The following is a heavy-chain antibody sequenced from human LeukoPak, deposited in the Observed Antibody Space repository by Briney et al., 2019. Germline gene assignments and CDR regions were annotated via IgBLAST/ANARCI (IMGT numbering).Heavy chain of an antibody. CDR3: ARESPYDFWSGSDP. V-gene: IGHV3-9*01. D-gene: IGHD3-3*01. J-gene: IGHJ5*02. CDR2: INWNSGTI. CDR1: GFTFDDYA. Sequence: GGSLRLSCVASGFTFDDYAMHWVRQAPGKGLEWVSGINWNSGTIGYADSVKGRFTISRDNAKNSLYLQMNSLRAEDTAVYYCARESPYDFWSGSDPWGQGTLVTVSS.